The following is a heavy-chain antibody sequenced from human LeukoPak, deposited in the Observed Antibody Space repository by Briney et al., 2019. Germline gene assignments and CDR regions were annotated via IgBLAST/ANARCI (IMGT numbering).Heavy chain of an antibody. J-gene: IGHJ4*02. V-gene: IGHV4-34*01. CDR2: INHSGST. CDR1: GGSFSGYY. D-gene: IGHD3-10*01. Sequence: SETLSLTCAVYGGSFSGYYWSWIRQPPGKGLEWIGEINHSGSTNYNPSLKSRVTISVDTSKNQFSLKLSSVTAADTAMYYCARVLWFGELYAFDYWGQGTLVTVSS. CDR3: ARVLWFGELYAFDY.